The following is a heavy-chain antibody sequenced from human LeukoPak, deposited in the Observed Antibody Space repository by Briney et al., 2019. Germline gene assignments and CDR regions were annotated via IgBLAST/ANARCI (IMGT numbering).Heavy chain of an antibody. Sequence: GGSLRLSCAASGFSFSNYAMSWVGQAPGKGVEWVSSIYYSGCNTSSAASVKRRFSISTHNSTNMVYLQMNSLRAEDTAVYYCAKDHGAAVVPRRFDYWGRGALVTVSS. CDR3: AKDHGAAVVPRRFDY. V-gene: IGHV3-23*05. D-gene: IGHD2-2*01. CDR2: IYYSGCNT. CDR1: GFSFSNYA. J-gene: IGHJ4*02.